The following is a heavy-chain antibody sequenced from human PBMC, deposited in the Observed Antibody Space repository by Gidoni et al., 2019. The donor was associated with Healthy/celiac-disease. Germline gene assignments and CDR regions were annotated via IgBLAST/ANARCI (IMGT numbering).Heavy chain of an antibody. CDR3: AKNPNHGSGSYYGVPVGY. V-gene: IGHV3-23*01. J-gene: IGHJ4*02. Sequence: EVQLLESGGGLVQPGGSLRLSCAASGFTFSSYAMSWVRQAPGKGLEWVSAISGSGGSTYYADSVKGRFTISRDNSKNTLYLQMNSLRAEDTAVYYCAKNPNHGSGSYYGVPVGYWGQGTLVTVSS. D-gene: IGHD3-10*01. CDR1: GFTFSSYA. CDR2: ISGSGGST.